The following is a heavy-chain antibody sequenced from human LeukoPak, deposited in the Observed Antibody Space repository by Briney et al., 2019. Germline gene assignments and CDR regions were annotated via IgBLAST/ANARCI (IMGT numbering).Heavy chain of an antibody. CDR2: IDHSGSP. D-gene: IGHD3-22*01. J-gene: IGHJ5*02. Sequence: SETLSLTCAVYGGSFSGYYWSWIRQPPGKGLEWIGEIDHSGSPNYNPSLKSRVTISVDTSKNQFSLKLSSVTAADTAVYYCARGPMRGWFDPWGQGTLVTVSS. CDR3: ARGPMRGWFDP. V-gene: IGHV4-34*01. CDR1: GGSFSGYY.